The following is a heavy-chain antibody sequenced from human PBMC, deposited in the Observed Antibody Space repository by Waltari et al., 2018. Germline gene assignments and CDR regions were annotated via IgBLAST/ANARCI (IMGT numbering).Heavy chain of an antibody. V-gene: IGHV1-69*12. D-gene: IGHD3-16*01. J-gene: IGHJ5*01. Sequence: QVLLVQSGSEVRKPGSSVKVSCKASGDTFRNFGFNWVRQAPGQGLEWMGGTIPMFGRTNYAQRFKGRVTVSADESTRTAYMELNNLTSDDTAIYFCARRGDFKDWFDSWGQGTLVIVSS. CDR3: ARRGDFKDWFDS. CDR2: TIPMFGRT. CDR1: GDTFRNFG.